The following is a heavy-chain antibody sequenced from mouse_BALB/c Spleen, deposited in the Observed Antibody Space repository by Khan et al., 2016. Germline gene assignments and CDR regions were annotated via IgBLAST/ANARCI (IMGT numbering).Heavy chain of an antibody. CDR2: IDPENGHT. V-gene: IGHV14-1*02. J-gene: IGHJ3*01. CDR3: SGGISYHTSQEFAY. CDR1: GFNIKDYY. D-gene: IGHD2-12*01. Sequence: VQLKQSGAELVRPGALVKLSYKASGFNIKDYYLHWVKQRPEQGLEWVGWIDPENGHTIYDPKFQGKASMTADTYSNTAYLQLSSLTSEDTAVYYFSGGISYHTSQEFAYWGQGTLVTVSA.